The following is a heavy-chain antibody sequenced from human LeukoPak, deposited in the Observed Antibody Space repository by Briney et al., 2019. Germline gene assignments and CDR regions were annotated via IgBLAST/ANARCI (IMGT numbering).Heavy chain of an antibody. CDR1: GGSFSGYY. Sequence: PSETLSLTCAVYGGSFSGYYWSWIRQPPGEGLEWIGEINHSGSTNYNPSLKSRVTISVDTSKNQFSLKLSSVTAADTAVYYCARTWIQAPFDYWGQGTLVTVSS. J-gene: IGHJ4*02. CDR3: ARTWIQAPFDY. V-gene: IGHV4-34*01. D-gene: IGHD5-18*01. CDR2: INHSGST.